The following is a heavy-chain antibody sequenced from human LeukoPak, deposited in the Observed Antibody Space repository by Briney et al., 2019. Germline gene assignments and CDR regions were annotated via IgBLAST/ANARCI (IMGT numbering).Heavy chain of an antibody. J-gene: IGHJ5*02. D-gene: IGHD5-18*01. CDR2: IIPIFGTA. CDR1: GGTFSSYA. Sequence: SVKVSCKASGGTFSSYAISWVRQAPGQGLEWMGGIIPIFGTANYAQKFQGRVTITADESTSTAYMELRSLRSDDTAVYYCARVPPRYSYGYSGGRYNWFDPWGQGTLVTVSS. V-gene: IGHV1-69*13. CDR3: ARVPPRYSYGYSGGRYNWFDP.